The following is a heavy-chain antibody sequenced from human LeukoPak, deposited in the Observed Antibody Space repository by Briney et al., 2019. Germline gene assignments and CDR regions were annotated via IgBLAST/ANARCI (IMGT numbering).Heavy chain of an antibody. J-gene: IGHJ6*02. CDR2: IYYSGST. CDR3: AREGVIPLLYGMDV. V-gene: IGHV4-59*01. D-gene: IGHD2-21*01. Sequence: SETLSLTCTVSGGSISRYYWSWIRQPPGKGLEWIGYIYYSGSTNCNPSLKSRVTISVDTSKNQFSLKLSSVTAADTAVYYCAREGVIPLLYGMDVWGQGTTVTVSS. CDR1: GGSISRYY.